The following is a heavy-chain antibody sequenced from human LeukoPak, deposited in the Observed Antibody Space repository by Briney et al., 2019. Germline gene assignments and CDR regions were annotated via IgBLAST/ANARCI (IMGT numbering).Heavy chain of an antibody. Sequence: SSVKVSXKASGGTFSSYAISWVRQAPGQGLEWMGGIIPIFGTANYAQKFQGRVTITTDESTSTAYMELSSLRSEDTAVYYCARVYYDSSGYYYPHWFDPWGQGTLVTVSS. CDR3: ARVYYDSSGYYYPHWFDP. CDR2: IIPIFGTA. J-gene: IGHJ5*02. CDR1: GGTFSSYA. D-gene: IGHD3-22*01. V-gene: IGHV1-69*05.